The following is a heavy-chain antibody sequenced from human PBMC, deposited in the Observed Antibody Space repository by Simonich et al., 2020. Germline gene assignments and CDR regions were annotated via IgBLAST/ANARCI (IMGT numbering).Heavy chain of an antibody. CDR1: GGSFSGYY. V-gene: IGHV4-34*01. D-gene: IGHD1-1*01. CDR3: ARGKGWKNAFDI. Sequence: QVQLQQWGAGLLKPSETLSLTCAVYGGSFSGYYWSWIRQPPGRGLEWIGEINHSGRTNYNPYLKSRVTISVDTSKNQVSLKLSSVTAADTAVYYCARGKGWKNAFDIWGQGTMVTVSS. J-gene: IGHJ3*02. CDR2: INHSGRT.